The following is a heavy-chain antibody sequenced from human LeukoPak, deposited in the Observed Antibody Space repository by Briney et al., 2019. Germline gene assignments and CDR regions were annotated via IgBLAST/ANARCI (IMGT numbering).Heavy chain of an antibody. CDR3: ARGDYGDYRDLLDY. D-gene: IGHD4-17*01. Sequence: PGGSLRLSCAASGFAFSSYAMHWVRQGPGKGLEWVALVSYDGGSKYYADSVKGRITISRDNSKNTLHLQMNSLRTEDTAVYYCARGDYGDYRDLLDYWGQGTLVTVSS. CDR2: VSYDGGSK. CDR1: GFAFSSYA. V-gene: IGHV3-30-3*01. J-gene: IGHJ4*02.